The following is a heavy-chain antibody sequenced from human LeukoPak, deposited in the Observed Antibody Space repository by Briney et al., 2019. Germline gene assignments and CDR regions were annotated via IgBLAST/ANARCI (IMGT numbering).Heavy chain of an antibody. CDR3: ASYGSGVQASFDN. Sequence: GASVKVSCKASGYTFTSYYMHWVRQAPGQGLEWMGIIDPSAGSTTYAQKFQGRVTMTRDTSTSTVYMELSSLRSEDTAVYYCASYGSGVQASFDNWGQGTLVTVSS. CDR2: IDPSAGST. D-gene: IGHD3-10*01. V-gene: IGHV1-46*01. CDR1: GYTFTSYY. J-gene: IGHJ4*02.